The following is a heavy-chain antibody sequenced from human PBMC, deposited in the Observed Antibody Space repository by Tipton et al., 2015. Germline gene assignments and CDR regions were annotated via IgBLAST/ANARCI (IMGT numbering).Heavy chain of an antibody. V-gene: IGHV4-61*05. CDR2: IYSSGST. Sequence: TLSLTCTVSGGSISSSSYYWGWIRQPPGKGLEWIGYIYSSGSTNYAPSLESRVTMSIDTSKIQFSLTLTSVNTADTAIYYCAGGAYTYNWFDPWGQGTLVTVSS. D-gene: IGHD2-2*02. J-gene: IGHJ5*02. CDR1: GGSISSSSYY. CDR3: AGGAYTYNWFDP.